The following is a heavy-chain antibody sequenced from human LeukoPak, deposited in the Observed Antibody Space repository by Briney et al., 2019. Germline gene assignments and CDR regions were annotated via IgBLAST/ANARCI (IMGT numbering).Heavy chain of an antibody. V-gene: IGHV1-69*06. CDR1: GGTFSSYA. Sequence: SVKVSCKASGGTFSSYAISWVRQAPGQGLEWMGGIIPIFGTANYAQKFQGRVTITADKSTSTAYMELSSLRSEDTAVYYCARGGYCSGGSCYFDAFDIWDQGTMVTVSS. CDR2: IIPIFGTA. CDR3: ARGGYCSGGSCYFDAFDI. J-gene: IGHJ3*02. D-gene: IGHD2-15*01.